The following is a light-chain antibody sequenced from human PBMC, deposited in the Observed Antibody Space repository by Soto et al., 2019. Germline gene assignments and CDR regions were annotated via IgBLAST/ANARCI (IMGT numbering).Light chain of an antibody. CDR3: QQRADWPAT. CDR2: DAS. V-gene: IGKV3-11*01. CDR1: QSVSTY. J-gene: IGKJ3*01. Sequence: EIVLTQSPATLSLSPGERAILSCRASQSVSTYLAWYQQKPGQAPRLLIFDASNRATGIPARFSGSGSGTDFTLTIISLEPEDCAVYYCQQRADWPATFGPGTKVDIK.